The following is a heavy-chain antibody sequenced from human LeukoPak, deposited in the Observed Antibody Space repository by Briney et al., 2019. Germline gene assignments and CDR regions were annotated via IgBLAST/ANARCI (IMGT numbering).Heavy chain of an antibody. CDR1: GVSISSGDYY. J-gene: IGHJ4*02. V-gene: IGHV4-31*03. CDR2: IYHSGST. Sequence: KASQTQSLTCTVSGVSISSGDYYWSWIRQHPGKGLEWIGYIYHSGSTYYNPSLKSRTTISVDTSKNQFSLKLSSVTAADTAVYYCARVPNQSKYSVGNYWGQGTLVTVSS. D-gene: IGHD1-14*01. CDR3: ARVPNQSKYSVGNY.